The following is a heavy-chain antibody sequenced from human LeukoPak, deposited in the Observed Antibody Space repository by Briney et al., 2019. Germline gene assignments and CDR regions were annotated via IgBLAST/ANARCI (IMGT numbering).Heavy chain of an antibody. Sequence: GSLRLSCAASGFTFNSFAMNWVRQAPGKGLEWVSGISGSDGSSHYADFVKGRFTISRDNSKNKLHLQMNSLRAEDTAVYYCAKSLGVGGYTRYKGFDQWGQGTLVTVSS. CDR3: AKSLGVGGYTRYKGFDQ. J-gene: IGHJ4*02. V-gene: IGHV3-23*01. D-gene: IGHD3-16*02. CDR2: ISGSDGSS. CDR1: GFTFNSFA.